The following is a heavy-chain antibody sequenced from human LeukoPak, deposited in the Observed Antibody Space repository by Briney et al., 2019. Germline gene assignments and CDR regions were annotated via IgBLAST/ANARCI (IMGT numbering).Heavy chain of an antibody. CDR2: IYSGGST. D-gene: IGHD5-24*01. CDR1: GFTISNNY. Sequence: GGSLRLSCAASGFTISNNYMSWVRQAPGKGLEWVSVIYSGGSTYADSVKGRFTIPRDNSKNTMYLQMNSLRAEDTAVYYCARPRDGFSFDYWGQGTLVTVSS. CDR3: ARPRDGFSFDY. J-gene: IGHJ4*02. V-gene: IGHV3-53*01.